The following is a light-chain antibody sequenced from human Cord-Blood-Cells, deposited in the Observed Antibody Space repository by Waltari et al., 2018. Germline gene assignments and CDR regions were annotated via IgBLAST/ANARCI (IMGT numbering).Light chain of an antibody. CDR3: QQYGSSPRT. CDR1: QSVSSSY. J-gene: IGKJ1*01. Sequence: EIVFTQSPGTLSLSPGERATLSCRDSQSVSSSYLAWYQQKPGQAPRLLIYGASSRATGIPDRFSGSGSGTDFTLTISRLEPEDFAVYYCQQYGSSPRTFGQGTKVEIK. CDR2: GAS. V-gene: IGKV3-20*01.